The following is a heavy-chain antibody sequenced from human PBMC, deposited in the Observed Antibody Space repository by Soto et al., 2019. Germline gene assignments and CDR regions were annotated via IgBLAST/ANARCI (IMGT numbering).Heavy chain of an antibody. J-gene: IGHJ5*02. CDR2: IYYSGST. CDR3: ARQIWSGYTCWFDP. D-gene: IGHD3-3*01. V-gene: IGHV4-39*01. Sequence: SETLSLTCTVSGGSISSSSYYWGWIRQPPGKGLEWIGSIYYSGSTYYNPSLKSRVTISVDTSKNQFSLKLSSVTAADTAVYYCARQIWSGYTCWFDPWGQGTLVTVSS. CDR1: GGSISSSSYY.